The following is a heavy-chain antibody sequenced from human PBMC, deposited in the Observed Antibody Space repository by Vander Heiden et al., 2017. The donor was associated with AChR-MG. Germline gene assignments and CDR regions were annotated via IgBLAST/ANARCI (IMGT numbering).Heavy chain of an antibody. CDR3: ARGRRGQWLWSYNDY. CDR2: VNHSGST. D-gene: IGHD6-19*01. J-gene: IGHJ4*02. Sequence: QVQLQQWGAGLLKPSETLSLTCAVYGGSLSGYYWSWIRQPPGKGLEWIGEVNHSGSTNYNPSLKSRVTISVDTSKNQLSLRLSSVTAADTAVYYCARGRRGQWLWSYNDYWGQGTLGTVSS. V-gene: IGHV4-34*02. CDR1: GGSLSGYY.